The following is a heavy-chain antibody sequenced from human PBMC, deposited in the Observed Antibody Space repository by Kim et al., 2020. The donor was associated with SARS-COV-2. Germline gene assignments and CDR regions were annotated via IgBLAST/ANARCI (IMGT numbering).Heavy chain of an antibody. D-gene: IGHD2-15*01. CDR3: TRDSGDILNWFDP. CDR1: GFNFSDYY. Sequence: GSLRLSCAASGFNFSDYYMSWIRQAPGKGLEWVSYISSSSSYTNYADSVKGRFTISRDNAKNSLYLQMNSLRAEDTAVYYCTRDSGDILNWFDPWGQGTLVTVSS. V-gene: IGHV3-11*05. J-gene: IGHJ5*02. CDR2: ISSSSSYT.